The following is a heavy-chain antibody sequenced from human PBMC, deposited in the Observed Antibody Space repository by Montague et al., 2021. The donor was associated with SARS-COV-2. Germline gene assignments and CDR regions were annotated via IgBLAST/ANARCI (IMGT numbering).Heavy chain of an antibody. V-gene: IGHV4-59*01. J-gene: IGHJ4*02. CDR1: GGSISDNY. CDR3: ARGTGYDYYFDC. CDR2: IYYNTGNT. D-gene: IGHD5-12*01. Sequence: SETLSLTCSVSGGSISDNYWNWIRQPPGKGLEWIGYIYYNTGNTXXNPXHQSRVTISLDTSKNQFSLNLRSVTAADTALFFCARGTGYDYYFDCWGLGTLVTVSS.